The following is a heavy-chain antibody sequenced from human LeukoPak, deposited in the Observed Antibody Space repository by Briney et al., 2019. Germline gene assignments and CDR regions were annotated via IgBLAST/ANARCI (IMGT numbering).Heavy chain of an antibody. D-gene: IGHD3-22*01. J-gene: IGHJ3*01. Sequence: SETLSLTCAVYGESFSGSYWNWFRQPPGKGLVWIGEISHSGTSNYNPSLKSRVTISVDTSRNQFALRLSSVTAADTAVYYCAGQPLGLLRAFDVWGQGILVTVSS. CDR3: AGQPLGLLRAFDV. CDR1: GESFSGSY. CDR2: ISHSGTS. V-gene: IGHV4-34*01.